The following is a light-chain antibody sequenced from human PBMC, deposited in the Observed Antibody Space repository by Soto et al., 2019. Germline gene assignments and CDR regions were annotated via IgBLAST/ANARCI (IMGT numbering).Light chain of an antibody. V-gene: IGKV3-11*01. J-gene: IGKJ4*01. CDR1: QSINNS. CDR2: DAS. Sequence: ETVLTQSPATLSLSPGERATLSCRASQSINNSLAWYQHKPGQAPRLLIYDASNRATGIPARFSGSGSGTDFTLTISSLEPEDFAVYYCQQRSNWPLFGGGTKVDIK. CDR3: QQRSNWPL.